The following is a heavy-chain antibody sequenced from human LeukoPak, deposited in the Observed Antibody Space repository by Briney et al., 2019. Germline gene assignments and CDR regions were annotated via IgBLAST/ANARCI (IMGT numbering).Heavy chain of an antibody. J-gene: IGHJ5*01. CDR1: GGSISSYY. D-gene: IGHD4-11*01. V-gene: IGHV4-59*08. CDR2: IYYNRGT. Sequence: PSETLSLTCNVSGGSISSYYWSWIRQSPGKGLEWIGYIYYNRGTNYNPSLKSRVTVSVDTSKNQFSLRLTSVTAADTAVYYCARSVPSLDYLFDSWGHGTLVTVSS. CDR3: ARSVPSLDYLFDS.